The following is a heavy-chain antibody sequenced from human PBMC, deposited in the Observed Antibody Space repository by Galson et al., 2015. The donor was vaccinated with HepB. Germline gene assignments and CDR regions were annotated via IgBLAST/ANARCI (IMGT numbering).Heavy chain of an antibody. CDR2: IIPILGIA. Sequence: SVKVSCKASGGTFSSYAISWVRQAPGQGLEWMGGIIPILGIANYAQKFQGRVTITADKSTSTAYMELSSLRSEDTAVYYCAGFHLGELSSNYYYYYYMDVWGKGTTVTVSS. J-gene: IGHJ6*03. CDR1: GGTFSSYA. CDR3: AGFHLGELSSNYYYYYYMDV. D-gene: IGHD3-16*02. V-gene: IGHV1-69*10.